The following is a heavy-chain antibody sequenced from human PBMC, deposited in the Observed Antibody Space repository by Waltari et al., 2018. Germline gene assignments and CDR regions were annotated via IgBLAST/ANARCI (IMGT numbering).Heavy chain of an antibody. Sequence: QVQLQESGPGLVKPSGTLSLTCAVSGGSISSSNWWSWVRQPPGKGLEWIGEIYHSGRTTYHPSLKSRVPLSVDKSKNQFSLKLSSVTAADTAVYYCARGGAGAPRGVDYWGQGTLVTVSS. CDR2: IYHSGRT. V-gene: IGHV4-4*02. D-gene: IGHD6-19*01. CDR3: ARGGAGAPRGVDY. J-gene: IGHJ4*02. CDR1: GGSISSSNW.